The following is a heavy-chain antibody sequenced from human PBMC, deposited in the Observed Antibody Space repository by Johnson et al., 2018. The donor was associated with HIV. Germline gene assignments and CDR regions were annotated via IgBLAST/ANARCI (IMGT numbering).Heavy chain of an antibody. CDR3: ASSSYGSGRGDAFDI. CDR1: GFTFSDYY. V-gene: IGHV3-30-3*01. D-gene: IGHD3-10*01. CDR2: VSFDGSNK. J-gene: IGHJ3*02. Sequence: QVQLVESGGGVVQPGRSLRLSCAASGFTFSDYYMSWIRQAPGKGLEWVASVSFDGSNKYYADSVKGRFTISRDNSKNTLYLQMNSLRAEDTAVYYCASSSYGSGRGDAFDIWGQGTMVTVSS.